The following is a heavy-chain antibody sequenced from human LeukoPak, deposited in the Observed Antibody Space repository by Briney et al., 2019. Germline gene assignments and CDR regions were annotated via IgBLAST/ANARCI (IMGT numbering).Heavy chain of an antibody. CDR1: GFTFSSYG. D-gene: IGHD3-22*01. Sequence: GGSLRLSCAASGFTFSSYGMHWVRQAPGKGLEWVAVIWYDGSNKYYADSVKGRFTISRDNSKNTLYLQMNSLRAEDTAVYYCARDDKPYYDSSGYYYVGDYWGQGTLVTVSS. CDR2: IWYDGSNK. CDR3: ARDDKPYYDSSGYYYVGDY. V-gene: IGHV3-33*01. J-gene: IGHJ4*02.